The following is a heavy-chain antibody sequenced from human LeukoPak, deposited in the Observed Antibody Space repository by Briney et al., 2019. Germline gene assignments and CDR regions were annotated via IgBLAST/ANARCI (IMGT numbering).Heavy chain of an antibody. D-gene: IGHD4-17*01. CDR3: AKGDTVTPFGYYYGMDV. Sequence: GGSLRLSCAASGFTFSSYAMSWVRQAPGKGLEWVSAISGSGGSTYYADSVKGRFTISRDNSKNTLYLQMNSLRAEDTAVYYCAKGDTVTPFGYYYGMDVWGKGTTVTVPS. V-gene: IGHV3-23*01. J-gene: IGHJ6*04. CDR1: GFTFSSYA. CDR2: ISGSGGST.